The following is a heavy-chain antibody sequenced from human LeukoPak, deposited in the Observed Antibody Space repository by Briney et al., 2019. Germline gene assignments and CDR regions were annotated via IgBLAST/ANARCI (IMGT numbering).Heavy chain of an antibody. V-gene: IGHV5-10-1*01. CDR2: IDPSDSYT. D-gene: IGHD2-15*01. J-gene: IGHJ4*02. CDR3: ARQGFVVVVAAPDY. Sequence: GESLKISCRGSGYRFTSYWISWVRQMPGKGLEWMGRIDPSDSYTNYSPSFQGHVTISADKSISTAYLQWSSLKASDTAMYYCARQGFVVVVAAPDYWGQGTLVTVSS. CDR1: GYRFTSYW.